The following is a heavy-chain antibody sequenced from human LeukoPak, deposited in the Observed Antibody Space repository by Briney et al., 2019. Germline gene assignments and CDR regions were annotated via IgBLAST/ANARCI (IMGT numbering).Heavy chain of an antibody. CDR3: ARGGHRITIFGVVNHPTDY. Sequence: PGGSLRLFCAASGFTFSSYWMSWVRQAPGKGLEWVANIKQDGSEKYYVDSVKGRFTISRDNAKNSLYLQMNSLRAEDTAVYYCARGGHRITIFGVVNHPTDYWGQGTLVTVSS. D-gene: IGHD3-3*01. CDR2: IKQDGSEK. CDR1: GFTFSSYW. V-gene: IGHV3-7*03. J-gene: IGHJ4*02.